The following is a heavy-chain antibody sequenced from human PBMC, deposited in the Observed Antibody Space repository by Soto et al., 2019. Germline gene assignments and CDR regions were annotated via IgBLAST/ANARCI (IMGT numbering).Heavy chain of an antibody. D-gene: IGHD6-13*01. Sequence: QLQLQESGSGLVKPSQTLSLTCAVSGGSISSGGYSWSWIRQPPGKGLEWMGYISHSGSTYYNPSLKSRVTISVDTSKNQFALKLSSVTAADTAVYYCARVSAARGGLFDPWGQGTLVTVSS. J-gene: IGHJ5*02. CDR1: GGSISSGGYS. V-gene: IGHV4-30-2*01. CDR2: ISHSGST. CDR3: ARVSAARGGLFDP.